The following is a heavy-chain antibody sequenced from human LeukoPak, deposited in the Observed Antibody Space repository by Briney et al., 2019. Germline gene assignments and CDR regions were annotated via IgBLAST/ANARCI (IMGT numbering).Heavy chain of an antibody. CDR1: GESIGSYY. Sequence: SETLSLTCTVSGESIGSYYWTWIRQPPGKGLEWIGYIHYSGLTNYNPSLKSRVTTSVDTSKNQFSLKLSSVTAADTAVYYCARDIGGSYYFHYWGQGTLVTVSS. J-gene: IGHJ4*02. D-gene: IGHD1-26*01. V-gene: IGHV4-59*01. CDR3: ARDIGGSYYFHY. CDR2: IHYSGLT.